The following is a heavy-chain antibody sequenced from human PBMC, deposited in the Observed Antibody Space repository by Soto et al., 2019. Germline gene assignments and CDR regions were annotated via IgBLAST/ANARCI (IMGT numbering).Heavy chain of an antibody. J-gene: IGHJ4*02. Sequence: ASVKASCKASGGTFSSYAISWVRQAPGQGLEWMGGIIPIFGTGHAQKFQGRVTMTRNTSISTVYMELSSLRSEDTAVYYCAKRGSGNYWGGYNFDYWGQGTLVTVSS. CDR2: IIPIFGT. CDR1: GGTFSSYA. D-gene: IGHD1-26*01. V-gene: IGHV1-8*02. CDR3: AKRGSGNYWGGYNFDY.